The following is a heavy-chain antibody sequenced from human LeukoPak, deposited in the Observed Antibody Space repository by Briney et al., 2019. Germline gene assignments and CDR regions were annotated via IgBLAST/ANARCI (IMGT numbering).Heavy chain of an antibody. CDR1: GGSFSGYY. D-gene: IGHD5-12*01. J-gene: IGHJ4*02. Sequence: SETLSLTCAVYGGSFSGYYWSWIRQPPGKGLEWIGEINHSGSTNYNPSLKSRVTISVDTSKNQFSLKLSSVTAADTAVYYCAREGVATTRPFDYWGQGTLVTVSS. CDR3: AREGVATTRPFDY. V-gene: IGHV4-34*01. CDR2: INHSGST.